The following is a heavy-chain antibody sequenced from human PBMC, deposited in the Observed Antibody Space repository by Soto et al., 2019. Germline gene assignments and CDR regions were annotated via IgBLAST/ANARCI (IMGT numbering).Heavy chain of an antibody. J-gene: IGHJ4*02. Sequence: GASVKVSCKASGYIFTDYYIHWVRQAPGQGLEWMGWINIHSGGSNYPQKFQGRVTMTRVTSISTAYMELTGLRFDDTAVYYCASGSSSNWPDFWGQGNLVTVSS. CDR2: INIHSGGS. V-gene: IGHV1-2*02. D-gene: IGHD6-13*01. CDR3: ASGSSSNWPDF. CDR1: GYIFTDYY.